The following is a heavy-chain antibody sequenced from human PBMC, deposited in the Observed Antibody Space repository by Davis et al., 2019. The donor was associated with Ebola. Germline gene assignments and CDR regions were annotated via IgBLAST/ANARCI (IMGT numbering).Heavy chain of an antibody. V-gene: IGHV3-53*01. CDR1: GFTVTSND. CDR2: IYSGGST. CDR3: ARVRPMVGIDY. J-gene: IGHJ4*02. D-gene: IGHD2-8*01. Sequence: GESLKISCAASGFTVTSNDMSWVRQAPGEGLEWVSVIYSGGSTYYADSVKGRFTISRDNSKNTLYLQMNSLRAEDTAVYYCARVRPMVGIDYWGQGTLVTVSS.